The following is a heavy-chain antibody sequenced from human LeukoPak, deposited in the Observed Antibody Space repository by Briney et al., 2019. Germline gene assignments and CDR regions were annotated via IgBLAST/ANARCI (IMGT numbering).Heavy chain of an antibody. CDR1: GFTFSSYS. V-gene: IGHV3-21*01. J-gene: IGHJ4*02. CDR3: ARGRTVLRYFDWLLSAPDY. D-gene: IGHD3-9*01. CDR2: ISSSSSYI. Sequence: GGSLRLSCAASGFTFSSYSMNWVRQAPGKGLEWVSSISSSSSYIYYADSVKGRFTISRDSAKNSLYLQMNSLRAEDTAVYYCARGRTVLRYFDWLLSAPDYWGQGTLVTVSS.